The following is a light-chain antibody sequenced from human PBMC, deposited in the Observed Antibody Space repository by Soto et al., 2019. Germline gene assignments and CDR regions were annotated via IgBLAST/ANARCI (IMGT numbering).Light chain of an antibody. CDR1: SSNIGSNN. J-gene: IGLJ1*01. CDR3: AAWYESLIAYV. Sequence: QSVLTQTPSASGTPGQRVTISCSGGSSNIGSNNVNWYQQLPGTAPKLLIYNTSQRPSGVPDRFSGSKSITSASLAIGGLQSDDAADYYCAAWYESLIAYVFATGTKLTVL. CDR2: NTS. V-gene: IGLV1-44*01.